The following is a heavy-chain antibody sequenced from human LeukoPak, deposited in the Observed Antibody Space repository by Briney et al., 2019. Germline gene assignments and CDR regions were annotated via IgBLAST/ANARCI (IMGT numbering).Heavy chain of an antibody. CDR1: GGSFSGYY. CDR3: AAMVRGDNFDY. CDR2: INHSGST. V-gene: IGHV4-34*01. Sequence: ASETLSLTCAVYGGSFSGYYWSWIRQPPGKGLEWIGEINHSGSTNYNPSLKSRVTISVDTSKKQFSLKLSSVTAADTAVYYCAAMVRGDNFDYWGQGTLVTVSS. D-gene: IGHD3-10*01. J-gene: IGHJ4*02.